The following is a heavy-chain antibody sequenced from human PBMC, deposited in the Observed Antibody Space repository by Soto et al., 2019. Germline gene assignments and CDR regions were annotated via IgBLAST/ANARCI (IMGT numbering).Heavy chain of an antibody. D-gene: IGHD3-22*01. V-gene: IGHV5-10-1*01. J-gene: IGHJ3*02. Sequence: GESLKISCKGSGYSFTSYWISWVRQMPGKGLEWMGRIDPSDSYTNYSPSFQGHVTISADKSISTAYLQWSSLKASDTAMYYCARPRIYDSSGYYSLDAFDSWGQGTMVTVSS. CDR3: ARPRIYDSSGYYSLDAFDS. CDR2: IDPSDSYT. CDR1: GYSFTSYW.